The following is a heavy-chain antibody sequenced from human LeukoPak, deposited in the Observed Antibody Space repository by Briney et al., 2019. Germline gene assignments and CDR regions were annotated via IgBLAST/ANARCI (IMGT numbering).Heavy chain of an antibody. Sequence: SETLSLTCTVSGGSISSSSYYWGWIRQPPGKGLEWIGSIYYSGSTYYNPSLKSRVTISVDTSKNQFSLKLSSVTAADTAVYYCARDQIRAAADEIGWFDPWGQGTLVTVSS. CDR3: ARDQIRAAADEIGWFDP. V-gene: IGHV4-39*07. J-gene: IGHJ5*02. D-gene: IGHD6-13*01. CDR2: IYYSGST. CDR1: GGSISSSSYY.